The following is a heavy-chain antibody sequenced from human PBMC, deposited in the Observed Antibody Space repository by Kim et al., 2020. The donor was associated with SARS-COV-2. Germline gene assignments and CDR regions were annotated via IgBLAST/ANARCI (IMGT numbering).Heavy chain of an antibody. CDR3: ASLGASVDY. Sequence: SRTKYSADPVKGRFTISRDNAKNSLYLQMNSLRAEDTAVYYCASLGASVDYWGQGTLVTVSS. CDR2: SRTK. D-gene: IGHD1-26*01. V-gene: IGHV3-48*01. J-gene: IGHJ4*02.